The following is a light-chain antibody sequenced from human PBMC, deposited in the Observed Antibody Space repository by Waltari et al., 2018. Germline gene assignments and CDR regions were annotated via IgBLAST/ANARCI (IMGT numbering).Light chain of an antibody. CDR2: DAS. J-gene: IGKJ2*01. V-gene: IGKV1-39*01. CDR1: QSISRC. Sequence: DIQMTQSTSSLSASLGDRVTITCRTSQSISRCLNWYQQKPGKAPKLLIYDASSLQSGVPSRFSGSGFGTDFTLTISSLQPEDFASYYCQQSYGTPQTFGQGTKLEI. CDR3: QQSYGTPQT.